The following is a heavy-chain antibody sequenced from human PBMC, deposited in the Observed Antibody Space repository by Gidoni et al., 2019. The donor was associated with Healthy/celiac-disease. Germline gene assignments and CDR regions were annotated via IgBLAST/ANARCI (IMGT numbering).Heavy chain of an antibody. CDR3: ARDYALLGELSLADY. J-gene: IGHJ4*02. CDR2: RSYDGSNK. D-gene: IGHD3-16*02. V-gene: IGHV3-30-3*01. CDR1: GFTFSSYA. Sequence: QVQLVESGGAVVQPGRSLRLSCAAPGFTFSSYAMHWVRQAPGKGLEWVAVRSYDGSNKYYADSVKGRFTISRDNSKNTRYLQMNSLRAEDTAVYYCARDYALLGELSLADYWGQGTLVTVSS.